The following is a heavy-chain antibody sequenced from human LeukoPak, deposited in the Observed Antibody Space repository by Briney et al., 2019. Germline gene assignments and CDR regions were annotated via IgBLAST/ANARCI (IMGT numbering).Heavy chain of an antibody. CDR2: ISYSGST. J-gene: IGHJ4*02. CDR1: GDFISSSRYY. D-gene: IGHD3-10*01. V-gene: IGHV4-39*01. Sequence: SETLSLTCIVSGDFISSSRYYWGWIRQPPGKGLEWIGSISYSGSTYYNPSLKSRVTMSVDTSKNQFSLKLSSVTAADTAVYYCARHQSGSYLDYWGQGTLVTVSS. CDR3: ARHQSGSYLDY.